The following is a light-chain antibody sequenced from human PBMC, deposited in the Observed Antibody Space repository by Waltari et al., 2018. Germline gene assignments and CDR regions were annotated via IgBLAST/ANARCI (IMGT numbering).Light chain of an antibody. V-gene: IGKV1-12*01. J-gene: IGKJ4*01. CDR3: QQAKSFPLT. Sequence: DIQMTQSPSFVSASVGDRVTIFCRASQDVRSWLAWYQQRPGKAPKLLIYAASNLENGVPSRFSGSGSETNFTLTVKSLQPEDFATYYCQQAKSFPLTFVGGTKVEI. CDR2: AAS. CDR1: QDVRSW.